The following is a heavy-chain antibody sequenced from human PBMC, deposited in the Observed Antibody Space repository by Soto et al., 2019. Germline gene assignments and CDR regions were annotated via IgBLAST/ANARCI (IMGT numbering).Heavy chain of an antibody. V-gene: IGHV1-3*01. Sequence: QVQLVQSGAEVKKPGASVKLSCRAVGYNVTTQTLNWVRQAPGQSLEWMGWIRAGDDKTKDSQKFQGIVTITSDTSASTVYMELTSLTSEDTAVYYCARDIVTLGPRANDAFDLWGQGTLVTVSS. CDR1: GYNVTTQT. D-gene: IGHD1-26*01. CDR3: ARDIVTLGPRANDAFDL. CDR2: IRAGDDKT. J-gene: IGHJ3*01.